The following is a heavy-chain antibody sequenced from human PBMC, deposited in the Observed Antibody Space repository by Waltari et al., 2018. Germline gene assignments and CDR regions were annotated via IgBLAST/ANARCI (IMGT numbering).Heavy chain of an antibody. CDR2: INPSGGST. CDR1: GLSSTNNF. Sequence: QVQLVQSGAEVKMPGASVKVSCKASGLSSTNNFFHWVRQAPGQGREWMGIINPSGGSTSYAQKFRGRVTMTRDTSTNTLYMELSSLKSKDTAVYYCARDGDDHAFDIWGQGTMVTVSS. CDR3: ARDGDDHAFDI. D-gene: IGHD1-1*01. V-gene: IGHV1-46*01. J-gene: IGHJ3*02.